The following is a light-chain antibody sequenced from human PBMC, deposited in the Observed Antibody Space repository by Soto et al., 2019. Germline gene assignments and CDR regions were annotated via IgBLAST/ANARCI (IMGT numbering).Light chain of an antibody. CDR1: QSISNN. CDR2: GAS. Sequence: EIVMTQSPAPLSVSPGERATLSCRASQSISNNLAWYQQKVGQAPRLLISGASTRATGIPARFSGSGSGTAFTLTISSLQSEEFAIYYGPQYHHWPPLTFGGGTKVEIK. J-gene: IGKJ4*01. CDR3: PQYHHWPPLT. V-gene: IGKV3-15*01.